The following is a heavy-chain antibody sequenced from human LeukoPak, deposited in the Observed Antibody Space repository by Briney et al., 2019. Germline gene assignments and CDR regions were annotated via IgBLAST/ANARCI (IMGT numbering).Heavy chain of an antibody. V-gene: IGHV3-7*01. CDR1: RFTFSNYW. CDR3: ARKRPNYFDY. J-gene: IGHJ4*02. CDR2: INLDGSQK. Sequence: GGSLRLSCAASRFTFSNYWMAWVRQAPGKGPEWVANINLDGSQKYYVDSVKGRFTISRDNAENSLYLQMNSLRAEDMALYYCARKRPNYFDYWGQGTLVTVSS.